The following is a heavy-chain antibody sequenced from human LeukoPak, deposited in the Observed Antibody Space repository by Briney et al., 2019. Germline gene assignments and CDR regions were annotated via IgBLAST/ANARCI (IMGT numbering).Heavy chain of an antibody. J-gene: IGHJ3*02. CDR1: GGSISSYY. D-gene: IGHD1-26*01. Sequence: SETLSLTCTVSGGSISSYYWSWIRQPPGKGLEWIGYIYYSGSTNYNPSLKSRVAISVDTSKNQFSLKLSSVTAADTAVYYCARGGLLSSRYAFDIWGQGTMVTVSS. V-gene: IGHV4-59*01. CDR2: IYYSGST. CDR3: ARGGLLSSRYAFDI.